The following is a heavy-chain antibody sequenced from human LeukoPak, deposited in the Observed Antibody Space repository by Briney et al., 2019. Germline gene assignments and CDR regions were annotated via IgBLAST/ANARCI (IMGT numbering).Heavy chain of an antibody. D-gene: IGHD1-7*01. J-gene: IGHJ3*02. V-gene: IGHV1-2*04. CDR1: GYTFTGYY. Sequence: ASVKVSCKASGYTFTGYYMHWVRQAPGQGPEWMGWINPNSGGTNYAQKFQGWVIMTRDTSISTAYMELSRLRSDDTAVYYCATSGTTESAFDIWGQGTLVTVSS. CDR2: INPNSGGT. CDR3: ATSGTTESAFDI.